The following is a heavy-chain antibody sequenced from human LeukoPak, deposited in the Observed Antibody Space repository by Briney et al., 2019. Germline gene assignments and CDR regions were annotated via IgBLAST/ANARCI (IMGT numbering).Heavy chain of an antibody. J-gene: IGHJ4*02. Sequence: GGSLRLSCAASGFTVSINYMSWVRQAPGKGLEWVSVIYSGGSTYYADSVKGRFTISRDNSKNTLYLQMNSLRAEDTAVYYCAREYSSSSGDYWGQGTLVTVSS. V-gene: IGHV3-66*01. D-gene: IGHD6-6*01. CDR3: AREYSSSSGDY. CDR2: IYSGGST. CDR1: GFTVSINY.